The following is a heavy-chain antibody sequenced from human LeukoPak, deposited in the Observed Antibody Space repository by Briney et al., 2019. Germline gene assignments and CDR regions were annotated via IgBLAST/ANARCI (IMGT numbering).Heavy chain of an antibody. CDR3: ARGGGPFDP. J-gene: IGHJ5*02. CDR2: IYHTGST. CDR1: GDSISSGGYS. D-gene: IGHD6-25*01. Sequence: PSQTLSLTCAVSGDSISSGGYSWSWIRQPPGKGLEYIGYIYHTGSTYYSPSLKSRVTISIDTSRNQFSLKLTSVTAADTAVYYCARGGGPFDPWGQGTLVTVSS. V-gene: IGHV4-30-2*01.